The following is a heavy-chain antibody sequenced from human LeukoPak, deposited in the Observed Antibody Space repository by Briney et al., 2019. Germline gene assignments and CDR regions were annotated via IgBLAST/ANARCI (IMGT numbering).Heavy chain of an antibody. V-gene: IGHV3-30*02. D-gene: IGHD1-26*01. CDR1: GFTFSSYG. CDR2: IRYDGSNK. J-gene: IGHJ4*02. CDR3: AKVSPLGSYYYGGFDY. Sequence: GGSLRLSCAASGFTFSSYGMHWVRQAPGKGLEWVAFIRYDGSNKCYADSVKGRFTISRDNPKNTLYLQMNSLRAEDTAVYYCAKVSPLGSYYYGGFDYWGQGTLVTVSS.